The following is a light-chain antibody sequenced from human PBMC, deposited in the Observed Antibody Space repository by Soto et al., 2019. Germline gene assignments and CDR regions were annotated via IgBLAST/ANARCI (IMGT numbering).Light chain of an antibody. V-gene: IGKV3-11*01. CDR1: QSVSSY. CDR3: QQRSKWPPLT. CDR2: DAS. Sequence: EIVLTHSPVTLSWSPGERATLSCIASQSVSSYLAWYQQKPGQAPRLLIYDASNRATGIPARFSGGGSGTDFTLTIDHLEPEDFAIYYCQQRSKWPPLTVGQGTRLEIK. J-gene: IGKJ5*01.